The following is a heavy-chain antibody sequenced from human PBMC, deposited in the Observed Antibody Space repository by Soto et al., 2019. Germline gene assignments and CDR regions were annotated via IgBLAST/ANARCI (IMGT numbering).Heavy chain of an antibody. D-gene: IGHD3-10*01. J-gene: IGHJ4*02. V-gene: IGHV4-39*01. Sequence: LETLSLTCTVSGGSISSSSYYWGWIRQPPGKGLEWIGSIYYSGSTYYNPSLKSRVTISVDTSKNQFSLKLSSVTAADTAVYYCARNGHYYGSGSYYHDYWGQGTLVTVSS. CDR2: IYYSGST. CDR3: ARNGHYYGSGSYYHDY. CDR1: GGSISSSSYY.